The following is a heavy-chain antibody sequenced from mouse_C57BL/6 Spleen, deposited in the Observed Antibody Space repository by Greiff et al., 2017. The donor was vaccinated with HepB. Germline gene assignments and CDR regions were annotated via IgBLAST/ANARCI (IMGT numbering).Heavy chain of an antibody. V-gene: IGHV2-2*01. CDR3: ARNSPQFITTVVATLYWYFDV. CDR1: GFSLTSYG. D-gene: IGHD1-1*01. Sequence: VQLQQSGPGLVQPSQSLSITCTVSGFSLTSYGVHWVRQSPGKGLEWLGVIWSGGSTDYNAAFISRLSISKDNSKSQVFFKMNSLQADDTAIYYCARNSPQFITTVVATLYWYFDVWGTGTTVTVSS. CDR2: IWSGGST. J-gene: IGHJ1*03.